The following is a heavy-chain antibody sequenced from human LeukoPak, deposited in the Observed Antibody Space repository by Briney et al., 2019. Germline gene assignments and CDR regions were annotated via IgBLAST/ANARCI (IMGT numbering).Heavy chain of an antibody. CDR2: INDSGST. D-gene: IGHD2-2*01. CDR1: GCSFSGYC. V-gene: IGHV4-34*01. J-gene: IGHJ5*02. CDR3: ATYHDSIYNWFDP. Sequence: PAETLSLACAVYGCSFSGYCWGWLRPPPGKGRGWDGEINDSGSTNYNPAPKSGLTISVDTSKNQFSLKLSSVTAADTAVYYCATYHDSIYNWFDPWGEGTLVTVSS.